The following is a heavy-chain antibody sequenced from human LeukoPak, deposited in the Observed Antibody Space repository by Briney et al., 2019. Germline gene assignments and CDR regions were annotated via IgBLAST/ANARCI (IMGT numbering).Heavy chain of an antibody. V-gene: IGHV3-13*01. CDR3: AKDRYSYSYFDY. CDR2: IAAAGDT. D-gene: IGHD5-18*01. CDR1: GFTFSSYD. J-gene: IGHJ4*02. Sequence: GGSLRLSCAASGFTFSSYDMHWVRQAAGKGLEWVSGIAAAGDTYYPGSVKGRFTISRENAKKSLYLRMNSLRAEDTAVYYCAKDRYSYSYFDYWGEGTLVTVSS.